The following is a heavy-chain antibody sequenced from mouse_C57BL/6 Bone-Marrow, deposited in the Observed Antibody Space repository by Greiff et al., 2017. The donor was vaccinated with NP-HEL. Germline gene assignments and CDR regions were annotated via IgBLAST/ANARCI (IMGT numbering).Heavy chain of an antibody. V-gene: IGHV1-69*01. Sequence: VQLQQPGAELVMPGASVKLSCKASGYTFTSYWMHRVKQRPGQGLEWIGEIDPSDSYTNYNQKFKGKSTLTVDKSSSTAYMQLSSLTSEDSAVYYCARSDDYDLYWYFDVWGTGTTVTVSS. CDR1: GYTFTSYW. CDR2: IDPSDSYT. D-gene: IGHD2-4*01. CDR3: ARSDDYDLYWYFDV. J-gene: IGHJ1*03.